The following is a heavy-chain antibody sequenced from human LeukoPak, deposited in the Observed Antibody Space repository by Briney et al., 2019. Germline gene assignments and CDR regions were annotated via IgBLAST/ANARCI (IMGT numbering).Heavy chain of an antibody. CDR2: IRSDGSDK. D-gene: IGHD1-26*01. J-gene: IGHJ4*02. CDR3: AKTGGTGLGDY. V-gene: IGHV3-30*02. Sequence: QPGGSLRLSCEASGFSFRSYGMHWVRQAPGKGLEWVAFIRSDGSDKYYADSVKGRFTISRDNSQNTVYLQMNSLRAEDTAVYYCAKTGGTGLGDYWGQGTLVTVSS. CDR1: GFSFRSYG.